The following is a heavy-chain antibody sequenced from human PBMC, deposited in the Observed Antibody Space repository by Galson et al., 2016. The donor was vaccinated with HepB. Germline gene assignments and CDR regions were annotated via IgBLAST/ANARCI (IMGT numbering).Heavy chain of an antibody. J-gene: IGHJ4*02. Sequence: SLRLSCAASGFTFSSYWMHWVRQAPGRGLVWVSRIRGNGGAPSYADSVRGRFTISRDNAKNTLYLQMNSLGVEDTAVYYCARDHGGYNSMDYWGQGTLVTVSS. CDR2: IRGNGGAP. D-gene: IGHD5-24*01. CDR3: ARDHGGYNSMDY. V-gene: IGHV3-74*01. CDR1: GFTFSSYW.